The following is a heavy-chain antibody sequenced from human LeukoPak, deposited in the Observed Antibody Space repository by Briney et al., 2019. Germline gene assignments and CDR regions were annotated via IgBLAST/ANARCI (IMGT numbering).Heavy chain of an antibody. D-gene: IGHD3-10*01. CDR2: ISSSSSYI. CDR3: AREKGALLLWFGESRYYFDY. V-gene: IGHV3-21*01. J-gene: IGHJ4*02. CDR1: GFTFSSYS. Sequence: GGSLRLSCAASGFTFSSYSMNWVRQAPGKGLEWVSSISSSSSYIYYADSVKGRFTISRDNSKNTLYLQMNSLRAEDTAVYYCAREKGALLLWFGESRYYFDYWGQGTLVTVSS.